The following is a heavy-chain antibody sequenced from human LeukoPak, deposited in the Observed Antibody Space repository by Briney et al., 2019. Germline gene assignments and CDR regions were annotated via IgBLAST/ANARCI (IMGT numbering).Heavy chain of an antibody. J-gene: IGHJ3*02. Sequence: PSETLSLTCTVSGYSISSGYYWSWIRQHPGKGLEWIGYIYYSGTTYYNPSLKSRLTISVDTSNNQFSLKLSSVTAADTAVYYCAREKWETVFAFDIWGQGTVVTVSS. V-gene: IGHV4-31*03. CDR1: GYSISSGYY. CDR3: AREKWETVFAFDI. D-gene: IGHD1-26*01. CDR2: IYYSGTT.